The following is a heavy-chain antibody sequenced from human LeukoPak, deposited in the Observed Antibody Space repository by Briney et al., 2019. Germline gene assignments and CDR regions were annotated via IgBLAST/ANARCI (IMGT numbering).Heavy chain of an antibody. V-gene: IGHV3-30*02. D-gene: IGHD7-27*01. J-gene: IGHJ4*02. CDR3: AKYDDGTGDLGSLDY. Sequence: PGGSLRLSCAASGFTFSSYGMHWVRQAPGKGLEWVAFIRYDGSNKYYADSVKGRFTISRDNSKNTLYLQMNSLRAEDTAVYYCAKYDDGTGDLGSLDYWGQGTLVTASS. CDR1: GFTFSSYG. CDR2: IRYDGSNK.